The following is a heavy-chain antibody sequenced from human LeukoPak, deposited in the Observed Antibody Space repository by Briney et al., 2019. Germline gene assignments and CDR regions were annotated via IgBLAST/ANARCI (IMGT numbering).Heavy chain of an antibody. D-gene: IGHD4-17*01. J-gene: IGHJ5*02. CDR1: GYTFTSYG. CDR2: ISAYNGNT. CDR3: ARDPDYGDYNWFDP. Sequence: AAVKVSCKASGYTFTSYGISWVRQAPGQGLEWMGWISAYNGNTNYAQKLQGRVTMTTDTSTSTAYMELRSLRSDDTAVYYRARDPDYGDYNWFDPWGQGTLVTVSS. V-gene: IGHV1-18*01.